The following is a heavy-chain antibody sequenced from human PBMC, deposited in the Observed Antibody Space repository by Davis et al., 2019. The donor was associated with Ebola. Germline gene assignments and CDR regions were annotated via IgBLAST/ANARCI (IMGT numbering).Heavy chain of an antibody. CDR2: IWYDGSNK. J-gene: IGHJ5*02. Sequence: GESLKISCAASGFTFSSYGMHWVRQAPGKGLEWVAVIWYDGSNKYYADSVKGRFTISRDNSKNTLYLQMNSLRAEDTAVYYCARGLAGYDILTGYYIWWFDPWGQGTLVTVSS. D-gene: IGHD3-9*01. CDR3: ARGLAGYDILTGYYIWWFDP. V-gene: IGHV3-33*01. CDR1: GFTFSSYG.